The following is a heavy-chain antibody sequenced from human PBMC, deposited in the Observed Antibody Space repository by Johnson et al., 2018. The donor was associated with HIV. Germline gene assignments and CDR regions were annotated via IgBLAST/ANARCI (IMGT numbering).Heavy chain of an antibody. J-gene: IGHJ3*02. Sequence: QVQLVEYGGGVVQPGRSLRLSCAASGLTFSRFGMHWVRQAPGKGLEWVAVISYDGSKKYYAESVKGRITISRDNSKNTLYLQMNSLRAEDTAVYYCAREREDYGLDIWGQGTMVTVSS. V-gene: IGHV3-30*03. D-gene: IGHD4/OR15-4a*01. CDR2: ISYDGSKK. CDR1: GLTFSRFG. CDR3: AREREDYGLDI.